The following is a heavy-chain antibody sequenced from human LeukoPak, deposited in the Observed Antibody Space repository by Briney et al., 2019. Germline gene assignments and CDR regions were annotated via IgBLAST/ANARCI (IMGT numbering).Heavy chain of an antibody. CDR1: GGTFSSYA. V-gene: IGHV1-69*01. D-gene: IGHD3-10*01. J-gene: IGHJ6*04. CDR3: ASPSMVRGVDYYYYGMDV. CDR2: IIPIFGTA. Sequence: SVKVSCKASGGTFSSYAISWVRLAPGQGLEWMGGIIPIFGTANYAQKFQGRVTITADESTSTAYMELSSLRSEDTAVYYCASPSMVRGVDYYYYGMDVWGKGTTVTVSS.